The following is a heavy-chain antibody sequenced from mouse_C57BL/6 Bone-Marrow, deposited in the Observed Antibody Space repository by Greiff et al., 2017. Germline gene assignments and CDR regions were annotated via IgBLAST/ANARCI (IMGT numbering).Heavy chain of an antibody. Sequence: QVQLQQSGAELVKPGASVKMSCKASGYTFTTYPIEWMKQNHGKSLEWIGNFHPYNDDTKYNEKFKGKATLTVEKSSSTVYLELSRLTSDDAAVYYCASLNWDECYFDYWGQGTTLTVSS. CDR2: FHPYNDDT. J-gene: IGHJ2*01. CDR1: GYTFTTYP. CDR3: ASLNWDECYFDY. V-gene: IGHV1-47*01. D-gene: IGHD4-1*01.